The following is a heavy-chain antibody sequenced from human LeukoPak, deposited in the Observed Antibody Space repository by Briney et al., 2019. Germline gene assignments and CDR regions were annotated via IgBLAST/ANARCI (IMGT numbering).Heavy chain of an antibody. Sequence: PGGSLRLSCAASGFTFSSYAMHWVRQAPGKGLEWVAVISYDGSNKYYADSVKGRFTISRDNSKNTLYLQLNSLRAEDTAVYYCARDLGYCSSTSCYQGAFDIWGQGTMVTVSS. V-gene: IGHV3-30-3*01. CDR2: ISYDGSNK. CDR1: GFTFSSYA. CDR3: ARDLGYCSSTSCYQGAFDI. J-gene: IGHJ3*02. D-gene: IGHD2-2*01.